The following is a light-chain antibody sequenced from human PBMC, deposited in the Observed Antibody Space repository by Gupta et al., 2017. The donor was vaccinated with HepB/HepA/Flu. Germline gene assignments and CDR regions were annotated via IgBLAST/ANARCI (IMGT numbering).Light chain of an antibody. CDR2: DVS. V-gene: IGLV2-14*01. CDR1: NSDVGAYNY. J-gene: IGLJ1*01. Sequence: QSALTQPAPVSGSPGLSSTISFTGTNSDVGAYNYVSWYQQPPANAHNLLIFDVSNRTAGVSNRFSASKAGNTASLTISALEREDDADYYFNSSSSSSTRVFGTGTKITVL. CDR3: NSSSSSSTRV.